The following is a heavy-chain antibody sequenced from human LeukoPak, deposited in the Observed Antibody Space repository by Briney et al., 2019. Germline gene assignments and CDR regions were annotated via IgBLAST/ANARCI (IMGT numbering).Heavy chain of an antibody. Sequence: GGSLRLSCAASGFTFSSYSMNWVRQAPGKGLEWVSSISSSSGYIYYADSVKGRFTISRDNAKNSLYLQMNSLRAEDTAVYYCARGEENYDYVWGSYRYTSLLVYWGQGTLVTVSS. CDR2: ISSSSGYI. CDR3: ARGEENYDYVWGSYRYTSLLVY. J-gene: IGHJ4*02. V-gene: IGHV3-21*01. CDR1: GFTFSSYS. D-gene: IGHD3-16*02.